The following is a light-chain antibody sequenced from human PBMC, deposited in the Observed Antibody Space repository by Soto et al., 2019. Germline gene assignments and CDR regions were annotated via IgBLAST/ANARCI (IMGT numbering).Light chain of an antibody. V-gene: IGLV1-40*01. CDR3: QSYDSSLSGVV. CDR1: SSNIGAGYD. CDR2: GNS. J-gene: IGLJ2*01. Sequence: QSVLTQPPSASRAPGQRVTISCTGSSSNIGAGYDVHWYQQLPGTAPKLLIYGNSNRPSGVPDRFSGSKSGTSASLAITGLQAEDEADYYCQSYDSSLSGVVCGGGTKLTLL.